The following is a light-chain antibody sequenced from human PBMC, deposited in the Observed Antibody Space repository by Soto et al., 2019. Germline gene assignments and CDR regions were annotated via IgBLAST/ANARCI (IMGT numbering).Light chain of an antibody. J-gene: IGLJ2*01. CDR3: QSYDSGVV. Sequence: QSVLTQPPSVSGAPGQRVTISCTGSSSNIGAGYDVHWYQQLPGTAPKLLIYGNTKRPSGVPDRFSGSKSGTSASLAISGLQAEDEADYYCQSYDSGVVFGGGTKLTVL. CDR2: GNT. CDR1: SSNIGAGYD. V-gene: IGLV1-40*01.